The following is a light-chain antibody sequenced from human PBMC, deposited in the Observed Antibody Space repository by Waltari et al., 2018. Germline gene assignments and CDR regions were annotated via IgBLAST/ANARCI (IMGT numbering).Light chain of an antibody. CDR3: QKYVSLPAT. J-gene: IGKJ1*01. Sequence: DIVLTQSPCTLSLSPGEGATLSCRASQSVSRSLAWYQQKPGQAPRLLIYDASTRATGIPDRFSGSGSGTDFSLTISRLEPEDFAVYYCQKYVSLPATFGQGTTVEIK. V-gene: IGKV3-20*01. CDR2: DAS. CDR1: QSVSRS.